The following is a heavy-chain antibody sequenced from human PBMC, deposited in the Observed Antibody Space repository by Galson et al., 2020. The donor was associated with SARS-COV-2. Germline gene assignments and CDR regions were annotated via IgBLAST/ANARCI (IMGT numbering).Heavy chain of an antibody. J-gene: IGHJ4*02. CDR1: GFTFSSYA. D-gene: IGHD1-26*01. V-gene: IGHV3-30*01. Sequence: GESLKISCAASGFTFSSYAMHWVRQAPGKGLEWVAVISYDGSNKYYADSVKGRFTISRDNSKNTLYLQMNSLRAEDTAVYYCARDYSGSYYGLFDYWGQGTLVTVSS. CDR3: ARDYSGSYYGLFDY. CDR2: ISYDGSNK.